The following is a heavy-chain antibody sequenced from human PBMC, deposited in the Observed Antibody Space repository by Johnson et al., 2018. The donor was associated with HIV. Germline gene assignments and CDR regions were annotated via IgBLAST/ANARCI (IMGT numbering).Heavy chain of an antibody. CDR1: GFTFSSYW. Sequence: VQLVESGGGLVQPGGSLRLSCAASGFTFSSYWMSWVRQAPGKGLEWVANIKQDGSEKYYVDSVKGRFTISRDNAKNSLYLQMNSLRAEDTAVYYCERPVVADCRGAFDIWGQGTMVTVSS. J-gene: IGHJ3*02. V-gene: IGHV3-7*01. CDR3: ERPVVADCRGAFDI. CDR2: IKQDGSEK. D-gene: IGHD3-22*01.